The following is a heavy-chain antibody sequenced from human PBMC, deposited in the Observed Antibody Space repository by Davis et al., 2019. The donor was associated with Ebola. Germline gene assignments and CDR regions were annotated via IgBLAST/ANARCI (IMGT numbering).Heavy chain of an antibody. D-gene: IGHD6-13*01. V-gene: IGHV1-2*06. Sequence: ASVKVSCKASGYTFTSYYMHWVRQAPGQGLEWMGRINPNSGGTNYAQKFQGRVTMTRDTSISTAYMELSRLRSDDTAVYYCARDGQQQLLVDTWFDPWGQGTLVTVSS. CDR2: INPNSGGT. CDR3: ARDGQQQLLVDTWFDP. CDR1: GYTFTSYY. J-gene: IGHJ5*02.